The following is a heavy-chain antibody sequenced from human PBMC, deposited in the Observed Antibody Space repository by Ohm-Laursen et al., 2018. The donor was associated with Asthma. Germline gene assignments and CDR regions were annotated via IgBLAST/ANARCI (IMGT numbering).Heavy chain of an antibody. CDR1: GDSISSGDNY. Sequence: SQTLSLTCTVAGDSISSGDNYWSWIRQHPGKGLEWIGYIYYSGSTYYNPSLKSRVSMSVDTSKNQFSLKLSSVTAADTAVYYCAKGPDDYGDYLDWYFDVWGRGTLVTVSS. CDR3: AKGPDDYGDYLDWYFDV. CDR2: IYYSGST. D-gene: IGHD4-17*01. V-gene: IGHV4-31*03. J-gene: IGHJ2*01.